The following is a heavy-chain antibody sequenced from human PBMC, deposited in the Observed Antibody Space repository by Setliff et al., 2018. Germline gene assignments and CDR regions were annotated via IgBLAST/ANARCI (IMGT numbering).Heavy chain of an antibody. CDR1: GGGSINNYY. D-gene: IGHD1-26*01. CDR3: ARGRSTYFIDV. V-gene: IGHV4-59*08. Sequence: SETLSLTCTVSGGGSINNYYWSWVRQSPGKGLEWIGFVHFGGDTNYNPSLKSRVTMSADTSNNQFSLNLRSEDTAVYYCARGRSTYFIDVWGKGTTVTVSS. J-gene: IGHJ6*03. CDR2: VHFGGDT.